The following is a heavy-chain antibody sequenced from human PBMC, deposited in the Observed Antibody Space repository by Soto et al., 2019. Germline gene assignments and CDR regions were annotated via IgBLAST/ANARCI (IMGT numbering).Heavy chain of an antibody. CDR2: IKPDGSEK. D-gene: IGHD3-3*01. V-gene: IGHV3-7*01. CDR3: ARSITTIGLVTISVDKWFEP. Sequence: EGQLVESGGGLVQPGGSLRLSCEASGLTFSSYWMTWVRQAPGKGLEWVADIKPDGSEKYYVDSVEGRFTISRYNAKKSIYLEMNSLRVEDTAVYYCARSITTIGLVTISVDKWFEPWGQGTPVTVSS. CDR1: GLTFSSYW. J-gene: IGHJ5*02.